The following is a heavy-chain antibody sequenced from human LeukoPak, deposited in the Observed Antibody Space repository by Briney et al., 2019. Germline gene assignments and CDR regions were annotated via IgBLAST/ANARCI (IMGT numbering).Heavy chain of an antibody. Sequence: PSETLSLTCTVSGGSINSYYWSWIRQPPGKGLEWIGYIYYSGSTNYNPSLKSRVTISLDTSKNQFSLKLSSVTAADTAVYYCASGMIQLWGQGTLVTVSS. CDR2: IYYSGST. V-gene: IGHV4-59*08. D-gene: IGHD3-16*01. J-gene: IGHJ4*02. CDR1: GGSINSYY. CDR3: ASGMIQL.